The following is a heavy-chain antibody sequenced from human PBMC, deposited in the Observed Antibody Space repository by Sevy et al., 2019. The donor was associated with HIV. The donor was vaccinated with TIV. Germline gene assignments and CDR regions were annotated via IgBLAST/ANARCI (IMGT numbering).Heavy chain of an antibody. CDR1: GFTFNNAW. CDR3: AKKRDYGDYVGGFES. Sequence: GGSLRLSCAASGFTFNNAWMSWVRQAPGKGLEWVGSIKSKTEDGTTDYASPVKGRFTISSDDSKNTLLQKINSLQSEDTAGYYCAKKRDYGDYVGGFESWGQGTMVTVSS. V-gene: IGHV3-15*01. D-gene: IGHD4-17*01. J-gene: IGHJ4*01. CDR2: IKSKTEDGTT.